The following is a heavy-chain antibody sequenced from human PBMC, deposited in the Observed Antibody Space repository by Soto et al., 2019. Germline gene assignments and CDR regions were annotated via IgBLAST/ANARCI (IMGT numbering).Heavy chain of an antibody. V-gene: IGHV3-30*18. CDR3: ANGGFDS. Sequence: QVQLVESGGGVVQPGRSLRLSCAASGFIFTNYGMHWVRQAPGKGLEWVTIISYDGSDKYYADSVKGRFTVSRDNSKNTLYLQMSSLRGEDTAVYYCANGGFDSWGQGTLVTVSS. J-gene: IGHJ4*02. CDR1: GFIFTNYG. CDR2: ISYDGSDK.